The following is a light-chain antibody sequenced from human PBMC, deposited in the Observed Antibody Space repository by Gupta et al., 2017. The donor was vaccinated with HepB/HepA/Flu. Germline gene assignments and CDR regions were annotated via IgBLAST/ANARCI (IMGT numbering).Light chain of an antibody. CDR2: AAS. CDR1: QGISSY. V-gene: IGKV1-8*01. J-gene: IGKJ1*01. CDR3: RQDDSYPPT. Sequence: AIRITQSPSSFSASTGDRVTITCRASQGISSYLTWYQQKPGKAPKLLIYAASSLQSGVPSRFSGSGLGTDFTLTISSLQSQDFATYYCRQDDSYPPTFGQGTKVQIK.